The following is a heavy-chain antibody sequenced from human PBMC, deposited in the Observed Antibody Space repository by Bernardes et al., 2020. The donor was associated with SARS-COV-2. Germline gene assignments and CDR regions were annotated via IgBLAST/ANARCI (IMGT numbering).Heavy chain of an antibody. J-gene: IGHJ4*02. Sequence: GGSLRLSCAGSGFTFDDYTMYWVRQTPGQRLEWVSLINWDATGTYYSDSVKGRFIISRDNSKNALYLQMNSLRTEDTALYYCVKDSRAYYHGSGSYYNHWGQGTLVTVSS. CDR2: INWDATGT. CDR1: GFTFDDYT. V-gene: IGHV3-43*01. D-gene: IGHD3-10*01. CDR3: VKDSRAYYHGSGSYYNH.